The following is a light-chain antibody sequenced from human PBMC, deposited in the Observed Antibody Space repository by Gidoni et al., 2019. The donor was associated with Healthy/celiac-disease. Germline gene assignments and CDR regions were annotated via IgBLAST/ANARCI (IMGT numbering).Light chain of an antibody. J-gene: IGKJ1*01. Sequence: EIVLTQSPGTLSLSPGERATLSCRASQSVSSSYLAWYQQKPGQAPRLLIYGASSRATGIPDRFSGSGSGTDFTLTISRLEPGDFAVYYWQQYGSSPPTFGQGTKVEIK. CDR1: QSVSSSY. CDR2: GAS. CDR3: QQYGSSPPT. V-gene: IGKV3-20*01.